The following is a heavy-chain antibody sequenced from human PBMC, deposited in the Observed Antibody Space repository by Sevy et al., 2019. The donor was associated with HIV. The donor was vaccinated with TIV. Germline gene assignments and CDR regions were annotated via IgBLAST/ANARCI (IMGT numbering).Heavy chain of an antibody. CDR2: ISYDGSKT. Sequence: GGSLRLSCAASGFTFSGYGMHWVHQAPGKGLEWVAIISYDGSKTYYSESVKGRFAISRDNSRNTLNLQMSSLRVEDTAVYYCASGFDYQAQYYYFFGMDVWGRGTTVTVSS. V-gene: IGHV3-30*03. CDR3: ASGFDYQAQYYYFFGMDV. D-gene: IGHD5-12*01. J-gene: IGHJ6*02. CDR1: GFTFSGYG.